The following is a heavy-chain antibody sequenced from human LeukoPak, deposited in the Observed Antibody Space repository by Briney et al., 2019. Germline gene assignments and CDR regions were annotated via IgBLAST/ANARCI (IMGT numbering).Heavy chain of an antibody. D-gene: IGHD2-2*01. CDR1: GFTFSDYY. CDR3: ARVQVVVPGVFDYFDY. V-gene: IGHV3-11*04. J-gene: IGHJ4*02. Sequence: GGSLRLSCAASGFTFSDYYMSWIRQAPGKGLEWVSYISSSGSTIYYADSVKGRFTISRDNAKNSLYLQMNSLRAEDTAVYYCARVQVVVPGVFDYFDYWGQGTLVTVSS. CDR2: ISSSGSTI.